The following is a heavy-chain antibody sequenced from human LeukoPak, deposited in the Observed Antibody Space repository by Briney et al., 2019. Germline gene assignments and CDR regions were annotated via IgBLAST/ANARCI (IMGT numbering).Heavy chain of an antibody. CDR2: FDPEDGET. V-gene: IGHV1-24*01. Sequence: ASVKVSCKVSGYTLTELSMHWVRQAPGKGLEWMGGFDPEDGETIYAQKFQGRVTMTEDTSTDTAYMELSSLRSEDTAVYYCATHGLNQGRDAFDIWGQGTMVTVSS. D-gene: IGHD1-14*01. CDR3: ATHGLNQGRDAFDI. CDR1: GYTLTELS. J-gene: IGHJ3*02.